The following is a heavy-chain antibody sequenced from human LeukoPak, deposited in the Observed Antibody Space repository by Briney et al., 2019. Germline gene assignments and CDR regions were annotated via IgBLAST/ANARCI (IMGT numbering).Heavy chain of an antibody. V-gene: IGHV1-2*02. J-gene: IGHJ4*02. CDR3: ARDRAVWSVATDNFDY. D-gene: IGHD3-3*01. CDR2: INPNSGGT. CDR1: GYTFTGYY. Sequence: GASVKVSCKASGYTFTGYYMHWVRQAPGQGLEWMGWINPNSGGTNYAQKFQGRVTMTRDTSISTAYMELSRLRSDDTAVYYCARDRAVWSVATDNFDYWGQGTLVTVSS.